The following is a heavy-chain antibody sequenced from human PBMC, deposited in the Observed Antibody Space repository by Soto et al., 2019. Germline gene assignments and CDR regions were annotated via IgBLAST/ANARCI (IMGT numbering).Heavy chain of an antibody. CDR3: AKNRGLQYYFDY. J-gene: IGHJ4*02. CDR2: ISGSGDYT. V-gene: IGHV3-23*01. CDR1: GFTFDSYA. Sequence: GGSLRLSCAASGFTFDSYAMNWVHQAPGKGLEWVSTISGSGDYTYYTDSVKGRFTISRDNSKNMMYLQMNSLRAEDTAVYYCAKNRGLQYYFDYWGQGT.